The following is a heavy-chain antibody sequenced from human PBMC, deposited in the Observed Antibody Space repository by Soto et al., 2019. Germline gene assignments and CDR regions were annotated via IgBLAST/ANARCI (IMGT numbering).Heavy chain of an antibody. V-gene: IGHV1-46*01. J-gene: IGHJ4*02. D-gene: IGHD2-21*02. CDR2: VNPSGGHT. CDR1: GDTFTDYY. CDR3: ARGGHVVVVTAALDY. Sequence: QVQLVQSGAEVKKPGASVKVSCKASGDTFTDYYIHWVRQAPGQGLEWMGTVNPSGGHTTYAQHFLGRMNMTSDPSTSTLYMELTSLTSEDTAVYYCARGGHVVVVTAALDYWGQGTLVTVSS.